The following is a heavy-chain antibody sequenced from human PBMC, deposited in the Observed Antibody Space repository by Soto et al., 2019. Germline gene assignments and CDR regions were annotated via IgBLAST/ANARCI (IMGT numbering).Heavy chain of an antibody. CDR3: AGLYPYESSGYQLNY. V-gene: IGHV4-39*01. CDR2: IYYLGNT. Sequence: SETLSLTCTVPGGSISSSSSYWGWIRQPPGKGLEWVGSIYYLGNTYYNPSLGSRVTISVDTSKNQFSLKLRSVTAADTAVFYCAGLYPYESSGYQLNYWGQGALVTVPS. D-gene: IGHD3-22*01. J-gene: IGHJ4*02. CDR1: GGSISSSSSY.